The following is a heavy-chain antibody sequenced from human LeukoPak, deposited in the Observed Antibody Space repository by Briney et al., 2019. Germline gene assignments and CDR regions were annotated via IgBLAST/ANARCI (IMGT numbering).Heavy chain of an antibody. D-gene: IGHD2-2*01. CDR1: GFTFSSYA. CDR2: ISYDGSNK. CDR3: AREWAVVPAAIGAFDI. Sequence: GGSLRLSCAASGFTFSSYAMHWVRQAPGKGLEWVAVISYDGSNKYYADSVKGRFTISRDNSKNTLYLQMNSLRAEDTAVYYCAREWAVVPAAIGAFDIWGQGTMVTVSS. J-gene: IGHJ3*02. V-gene: IGHV3-30-3*01.